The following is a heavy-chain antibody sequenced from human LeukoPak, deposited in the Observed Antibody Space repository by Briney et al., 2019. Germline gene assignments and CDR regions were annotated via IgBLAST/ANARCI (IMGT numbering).Heavy chain of an antibody. V-gene: IGHV4-59*01. CDR3: AGRAARFFDY. J-gene: IGHJ4*02. CDR1: GDSLNSYS. CDR2: IFYSGSS. Sequence: SEALSLTCTVSGDSLNSYSWSWIRQPPGEGLQWIGYIFYSGSSNCNASLRSRVAISVDTSKNQFSLKLTSVTAADTAVYYCAGRAARFFDYWGQGILVTVSS. D-gene: IGHD6-25*01.